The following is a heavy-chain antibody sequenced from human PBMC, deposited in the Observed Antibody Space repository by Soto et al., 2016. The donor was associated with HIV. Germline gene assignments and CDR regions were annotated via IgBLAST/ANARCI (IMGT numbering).Heavy chain of an antibody. CDR1: GGSINSYY. CDR2: IYYSGST. D-gene: IGHD3-10*01. CDR3: ARTTLQTFGELFQAAFDI. Sequence: QVQLQESGPGLVKPSETLSLTCTVSGGSINSYYWSWIRQPPGKGLEWIGYIYYSGSTNYNPSLKSRVTISVDTSKNQFSLKLSSMTAADTAVYYCARTTLQTFGELFQAAFDIWGQGTMLTVSS. V-gene: IGHV4-59*01. J-gene: IGHJ3*02.